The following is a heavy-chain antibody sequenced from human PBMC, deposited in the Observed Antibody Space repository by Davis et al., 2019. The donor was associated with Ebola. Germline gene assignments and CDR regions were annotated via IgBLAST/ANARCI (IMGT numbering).Heavy chain of an antibody. CDR3: ARNVELTATGLSDY. CDR1: GYTFTSNG. Sequence: AASVKVSCKASGYTFTSNGINWVRQAPGQGLEWVGWISAYNGNTEYARKVQGRVTMTTDTSTNTAYMELGSLRFDDTAVYYCARNVELTATGLSDYWGQGTLVTVSS. D-gene: IGHD3-10*01. J-gene: IGHJ4*02. CDR2: ISAYNGNT. V-gene: IGHV1-18*04.